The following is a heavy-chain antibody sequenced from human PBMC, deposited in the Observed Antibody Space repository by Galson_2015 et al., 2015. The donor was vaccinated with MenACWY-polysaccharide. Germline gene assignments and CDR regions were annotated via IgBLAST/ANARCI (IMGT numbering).Heavy chain of an antibody. CDR1: GFTFTSYA. J-gene: IGHJ4*02. Sequence: SLRLSCAASGFTFTSYAMTWLRQAPGTGLERVSAISGSGGATYYIDSVKGRFTISRDNSKNTVYLQMNSLRAEDTAIYYCAKGGGFYDTSGYWNWGQGTLVPVSS. D-gene: IGHD3-22*01. CDR3: AKGGGFYDTSGYWN. V-gene: IGHV3-23*01. CDR2: ISGSGGAT.